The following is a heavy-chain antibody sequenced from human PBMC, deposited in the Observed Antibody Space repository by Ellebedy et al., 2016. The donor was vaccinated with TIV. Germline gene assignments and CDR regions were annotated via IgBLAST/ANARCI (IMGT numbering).Heavy chain of an antibody. Sequence: AASVKVSCKVFGYTLTELSMHWVRQAPGKALEWMGGFDPEDGETIYAQKFQGRVTMTEDTSTDTAYMELSSLRSEDTAVYYCATDIAGAVAAYYYHGMDVWGQGTTVTVSS. CDR3: ATDIAGAVAAYYYHGMDV. CDR1: GYTLTELS. V-gene: IGHV1-24*01. J-gene: IGHJ6*02. CDR2: FDPEDGET. D-gene: IGHD6-19*01.